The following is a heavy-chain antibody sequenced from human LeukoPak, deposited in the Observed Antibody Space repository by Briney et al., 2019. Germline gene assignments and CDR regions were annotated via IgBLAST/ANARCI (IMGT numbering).Heavy chain of an antibody. V-gene: IGHV4-59*01. CDR1: GGSISIYY. D-gene: IGHD3-9*01. Sequence: SETLSLTCTVSGGSISIYYWSWIRQPPGKGLEWIGYIYYSGSTNYNPSLKSRVTISVDTSKNQFSLKLSSVTAADAAVYYCARVVDWFKNWFDPWGQGTLVTVSS. CDR2: IYYSGST. J-gene: IGHJ5*02. CDR3: ARVVDWFKNWFDP.